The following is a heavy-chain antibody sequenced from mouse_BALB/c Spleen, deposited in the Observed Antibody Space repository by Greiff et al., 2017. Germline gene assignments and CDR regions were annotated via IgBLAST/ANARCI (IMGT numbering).Heavy chain of an antibody. J-gene: IGHJ2*01. CDR2: ISSGSSTI. D-gene: IGHD4-1*01. CDR1: GFTFSSFG. Sequence: VQLKQSGGGLVQPGGSRKLSCAASGFTFSSFGMHWVRQAPEKGLEWVAYISSGSSTIYYADTVKGRFTISRDNPKNTLFLQMTSLRSEDTAMYYCARSELGRGNFDYWGKGTTRTVSS. V-gene: IGHV5-17*02. CDR3: ARSELGRGNFDY.